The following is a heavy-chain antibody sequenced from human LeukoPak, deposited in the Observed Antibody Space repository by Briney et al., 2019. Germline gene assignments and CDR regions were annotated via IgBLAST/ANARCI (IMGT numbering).Heavy chain of an antibody. D-gene: IGHD3-3*02. J-gene: IGHJ3*02. CDR3: ARQMWHYWSEGNFYNALSAFDI. CDR1: GYSISSGYY. CDR2: MYRSGST. V-gene: IGHV4-38-2*01. Sequence: PSETLSLTCAVSGYSISSGYYWGWIRPPPGKGLEWIGSMYRSGSTYCNPSLKSRVTISVDTSKNHFSLQLSSVTAADPAVYYCARQMWHYWSEGNFYNALSAFDIWGQGTMVAVSS.